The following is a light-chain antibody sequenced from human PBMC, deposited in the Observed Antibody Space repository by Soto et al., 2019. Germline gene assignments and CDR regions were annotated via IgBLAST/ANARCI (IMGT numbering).Light chain of an antibody. CDR1: SRDIGFFNY. V-gene: IGLV2-14*01. Sequence: QSVLTQPASVSGSPGQSITISCTGTSRDIGFFNYVSWYQQFPGNAPKLIIFGVTNRPSGVSNRFSASKSGNTASLTISGLQAEDGADYYCSSYTTRSTYVFGTGTKVTVL. CDR3: SSYTTRSTYV. J-gene: IGLJ1*01. CDR2: GVT.